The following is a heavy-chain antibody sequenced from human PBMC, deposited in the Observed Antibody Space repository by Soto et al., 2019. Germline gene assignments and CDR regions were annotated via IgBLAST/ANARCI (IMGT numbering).Heavy chain of an antibody. V-gene: IGHV1-18*01. J-gene: IGHJ4*02. CDR1: GYTFTNYG. CDR2: ISAYNGNT. D-gene: IGHD6-6*01. CDR3: ARTEYSSSSGRRPDY. Sequence: QVQLVQSGAEVKKPGASVKVSCKASGYTFTNYGISWVRQAPGQGLEWMGWISAYNGNTNYVQKLQDRVTLTTDTSTTTAYMELRSLRSDDTAVYYCARTEYSSSSGRRPDYWGQGTLVTVSS.